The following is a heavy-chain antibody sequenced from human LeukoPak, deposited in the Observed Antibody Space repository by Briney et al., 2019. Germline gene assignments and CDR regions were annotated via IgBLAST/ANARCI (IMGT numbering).Heavy chain of an antibody. CDR3: ARVQGSDTSGSFDH. J-gene: IGHJ4*02. V-gene: IGHV1-8*01. Sequence: ASVKVSCKTAGYTFISHDINWVRQATGQGLEWMGWMDPNSGNTGYAQRFQGRVTLTRSTSLSEAYMELTSLKFEDTAVYYCARVQGSDTSGSFDHWGQGTLVTVSS. CDR2: MDPNSGNT. CDR1: GYTFISHD. D-gene: IGHD1-26*01.